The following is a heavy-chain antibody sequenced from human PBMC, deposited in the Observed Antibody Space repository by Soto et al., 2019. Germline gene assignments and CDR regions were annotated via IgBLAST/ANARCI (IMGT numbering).Heavy chain of an antibody. D-gene: IGHD3-3*01. CDR1: GFTFSSYS. V-gene: IGHV3-21*01. CDR3: ARFPAVGVDPGYMDV. CDR2: ISSSSSYI. Sequence: GGSLRLSCAASGFTFSSYSMNWVRQAPGKGLEWVSSISSSSSYIYYADSVKGRFTISRDNAKNSLYLQMNSLRAEDTAVYYCARFPAVGVDPGYMDVWGKGTTVTVSS. J-gene: IGHJ6*03.